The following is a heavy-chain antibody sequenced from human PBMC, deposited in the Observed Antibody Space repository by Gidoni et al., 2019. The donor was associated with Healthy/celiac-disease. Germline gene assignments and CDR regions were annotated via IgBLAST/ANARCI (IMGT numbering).Heavy chain of an antibody. D-gene: IGHD3-16*02. V-gene: IGHV3-23*01. CDR2: ISGSGGST. Sequence: EVQLLESGGGLVQPGGSLRLSCAASGFTFSSYAMSWVRQAPGKGLGWVSAISGSGGSTYYADSVKGRFTISRDNSKNTLYLQMNSLRAEDTAVYYCAAIVPITFGGVIVDAVDYWGQGTLVTVSS. CDR3: AAIVPITFGGVIVDAVDY. CDR1: GFTFSSYA. J-gene: IGHJ4*02.